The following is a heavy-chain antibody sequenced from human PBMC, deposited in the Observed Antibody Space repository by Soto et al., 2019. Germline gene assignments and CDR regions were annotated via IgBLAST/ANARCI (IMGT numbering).Heavy chain of an antibody. CDR2: IYYSGST. Sequence: TLSLTCTVSGGSISSGDYYWSWIRQPPGKDLEWIGYIYYSGSTYYNPSLKSRVTISVDTSKNQFSLKLSSVTAADTAVYYCARGMRIFGVVTRNWFDPWGRGTLVTV. CDR1: GGSISSGDYY. J-gene: IGHJ5*02. D-gene: IGHD3-3*01. CDR3: ARGMRIFGVVTRNWFDP. V-gene: IGHV4-30-4*01.